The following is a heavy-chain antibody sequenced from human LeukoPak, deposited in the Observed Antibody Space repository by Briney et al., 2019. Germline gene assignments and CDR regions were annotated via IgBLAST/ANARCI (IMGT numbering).Heavy chain of an antibody. D-gene: IGHD3-3*01. CDR2: IKQDGSET. V-gene: IGHV3-7*01. J-gene: IGHJ4*03. CDR3: ARDFWGAYRVYFFDY. Sequence: PGGSLRLSCAASGFTFSNYWMSWVRRAPGKGLEWVANIKQDGSETYYVDSVRGRFTITRDNAKNSLYLQMNSLRAEDTAVYYCARDFWGAYRVYFFDYWGQGTLVTVSS. CDR1: GFTFSNYW.